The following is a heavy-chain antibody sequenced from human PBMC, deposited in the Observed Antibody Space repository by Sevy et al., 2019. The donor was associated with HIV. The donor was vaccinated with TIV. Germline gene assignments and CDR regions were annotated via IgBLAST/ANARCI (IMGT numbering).Heavy chain of an antibody. J-gene: IGHJ4*02. CDR1: GFTFRNYG. Sequence: GGSLRLSCTASGFTFRNYGMQWVRQAPGKGLGWMALIWYDGSNKYYADSVNGRFTISRDNSKNTLYMQMNSLRAEDTAVYYCATARASRGPDRGYYFDYWGQGTLVTVSS. D-gene: IGHD3-22*01. CDR3: ATARASRGPDRGYYFDY. V-gene: IGHV3-33*03. CDR2: IWYDGSNK.